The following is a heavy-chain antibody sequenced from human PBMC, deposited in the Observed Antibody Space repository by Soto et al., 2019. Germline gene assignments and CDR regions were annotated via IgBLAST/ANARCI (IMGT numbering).Heavy chain of an antibody. J-gene: IGHJ3*02. CDR1: AFTFSSYA. D-gene: IGHD1-26*01. CDR3: ARDLFIRVGSLSYALNM. Sequence: PGGSLRPPCAAPAFTFSSYAMHWVRQAPGKGLEWVALISYDGSNTYYANSVKGRFTISRDNSKNTLSLHMNGLRAEDTAVYYCARDLFIRVGSLSYALNMWGQGTMVTVSS. V-gene: IGHV3-33*05. CDR2: ISYDGSNT.